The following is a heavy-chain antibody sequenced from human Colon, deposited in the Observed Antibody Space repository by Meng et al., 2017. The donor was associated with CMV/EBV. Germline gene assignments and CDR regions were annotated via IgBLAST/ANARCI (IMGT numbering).Heavy chain of an antibody. D-gene: IGHD5-12*01. CDR3: ARSGYIVDPWAFDY. Sequence: GGSLRLSCAGSGFIFGDYYMSWIRQAPGKGLEWVANIKQDGSEKYYVDSVKGRFTISRDNAKNSLYLQMNSLRAEDTAVYYCARSGYIVDPWAFDYWGQGTLVTVSS. V-gene: IGHV3-7*01. J-gene: IGHJ4*02. CDR1: GFIFGDYY. CDR2: IKQDGSEK.